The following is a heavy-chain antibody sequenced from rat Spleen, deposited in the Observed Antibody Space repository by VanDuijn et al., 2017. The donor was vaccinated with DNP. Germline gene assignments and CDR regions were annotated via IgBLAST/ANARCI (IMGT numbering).Heavy chain of an antibody. J-gene: IGHJ2*01. V-gene: IGHV3-1*01. CDR2: ISYSGST. D-gene: IGHD1-7*01. Sequence: EVQLQESGSGLVKPSQSLSLTCSVTGYSITSNYWGWIRKFPGNKMEWTGYISYSGSTSYNPSLRSRISITRDTSKNHFFLHLNSVTTEDTATYYCARWTRYFDYWGQGVMVTVSS. CDR1: GYSITSNY. CDR3: ARWTRYFDY.